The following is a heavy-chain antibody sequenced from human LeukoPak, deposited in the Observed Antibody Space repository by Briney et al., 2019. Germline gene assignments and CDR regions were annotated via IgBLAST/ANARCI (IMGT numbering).Heavy chain of an antibody. V-gene: IGHV1-46*01. J-gene: IGHJ4*02. D-gene: IGHD3-3*01. CDR2: INPSGGST. Sequence: ASVKVSCKASGYTFTSYYMHWVRQAPGQGLEWMGIINPSGGSTSYAQKFQGRVTMTRGTSTSTVYMELSSLRSEDTAVYYCARLPDYDFWSGYYYDFDYWGQGTLVTVSS. CDR3: ARLPDYDFWSGYYYDFDY. CDR1: GYTFTSYY.